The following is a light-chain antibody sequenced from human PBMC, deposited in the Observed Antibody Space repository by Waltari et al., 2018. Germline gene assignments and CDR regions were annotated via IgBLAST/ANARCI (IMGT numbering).Light chain of an antibody. J-gene: IGLJ2*01. Sequence: SYELTQPPSVSVSPGQTASITRSGDKLGDKYANWYQQKPGQSPVLIIYQDTKRPSGIPERFSGSNSGNTATLTISGTQALDEADYYCQAWDSSTAVVFGGGTKLTVL. CDR2: QDT. CDR3: QAWDSSTAVV. CDR1: KLGDKY. V-gene: IGLV3-1*01.